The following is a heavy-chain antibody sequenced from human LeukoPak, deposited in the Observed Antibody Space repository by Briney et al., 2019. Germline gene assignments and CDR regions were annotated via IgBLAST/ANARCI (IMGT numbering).Heavy chain of an antibody. CDR3: ARADRLHGGPYLIGP. CDR1: GYSFTDYY. CDR2: INPSSGGT. J-gene: IGHJ5*02. V-gene: IGHV1-2*02. Sequence: ASVKVSCKTSGYSFTDYYMHWVRQAPGQGLEWMGWINPSSGGTSSAQKFQGRVTMTRDTSITTVYMEVRWLTSDDTAVYYCARADRLHGGPYLIGPWGQGTLVTISS. D-gene: IGHD2-21*01.